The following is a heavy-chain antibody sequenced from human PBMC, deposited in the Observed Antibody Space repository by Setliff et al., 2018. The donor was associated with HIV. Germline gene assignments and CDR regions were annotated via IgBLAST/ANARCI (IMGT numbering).Heavy chain of an antibody. D-gene: IGHD6-19*01. V-gene: IGHV1-69-2*01. CDR2: VDPEDGET. J-gene: IGHJ3*02. Sequence: VASVKVSCKASGYTFTDYYMHWVQQAPGKGLEWMGRVDPEDGETIYAEKFQGRVTITADTSTDTAYMELSSLRSEDTAVYCCATGPPLSSGWSQVAFDIWGQGTMVTVS. CDR1: GYTFTDYY. CDR3: ATGPPLSSGWSQVAFDI.